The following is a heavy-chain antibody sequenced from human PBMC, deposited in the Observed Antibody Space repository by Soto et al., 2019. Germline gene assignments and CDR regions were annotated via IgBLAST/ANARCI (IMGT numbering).Heavy chain of an antibody. V-gene: IGHV3-30-3*01. J-gene: IGHJ4*02. CDR1: GFTFSSYA. D-gene: IGHD1-26*01. CDR2: ISYDGSNK. CDR3: ARDPYSGSMYYFDY. Sequence: SPSLSCAASGFTFSSYAIYWVRQAPGKGLEWVAVISYDGSNKYYADSVKGRFTISRDNSKNTLYLQMKSLRAEDTAVYYCARDPYSGSMYYFDYWGQGTLVTVSS.